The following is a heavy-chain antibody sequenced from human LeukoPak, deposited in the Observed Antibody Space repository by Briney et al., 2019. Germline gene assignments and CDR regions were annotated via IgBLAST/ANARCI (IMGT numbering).Heavy chain of an antibody. D-gene: IGHD2-15*01. CDR1: GFTFGSYT. V-gene: IGHV3-21*01. CDR3: ARGSEGYCSGGGCYYGTDV. CDR2: ISSSSSYI. Sequence: PGGSLRLSCAASGFTFGSYTMNWVRQAPGKGLEWVSYISSSSSYIYYADSVKGRFTISRDNAENSLYLQMNSLRAEDTAVYYCARGSEGYCSGGGCYYGTDVWGQGTTVTVSS. J-gene: IGHJ6*01.